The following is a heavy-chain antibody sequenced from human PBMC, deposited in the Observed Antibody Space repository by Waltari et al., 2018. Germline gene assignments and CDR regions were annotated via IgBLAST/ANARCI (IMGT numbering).Heavy chain of an antibody. V-gene: IGHV3-11*04. CDR1: GFTFSDYY. J-gene: IGHJ3*02. CDR3: ARDSRSSWAAFDI. Sequence: QVQLVESGGGLVKPGGSLRLSCAASGFTFSDYYMSWIRQAPGKGLEWVSYISGSGSTIYYADSVKGRFTISRDNAKKSLDLQMNSLRAEDTAVYYCARDSRSSWAAFDIWGQGTKVTVSS. D-gene: IGHD6-13*01. CDR2: ISGSGSTI.